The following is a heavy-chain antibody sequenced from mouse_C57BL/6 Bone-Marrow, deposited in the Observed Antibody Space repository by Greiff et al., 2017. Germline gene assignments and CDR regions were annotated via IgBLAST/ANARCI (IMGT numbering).Heavy chain of an antibody. D-gene: IGHD3-2*01. CDR3: ARDSGFDY. V-gene: IGHV1-55*01. CDR1: GYTFTSYW. Sequence: QVQLQQPGAELVKPGASVKMSCKASGYTFTSYWITWVKQRPGQGLEWIGEIYPGSGSTNYNEKFKSKATLTVDTSSSTAYMQLSSLTAGDSAVYYCARDSGFDYWGQGTTLTVAS. CDR2: IYPGSGST. J-gene: IGHJ2*01.